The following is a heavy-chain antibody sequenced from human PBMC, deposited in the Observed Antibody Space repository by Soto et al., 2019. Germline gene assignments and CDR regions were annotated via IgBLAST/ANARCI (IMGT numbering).Heavy chain of an antibody. CDR1: GGSFSGYY. Sequence: SETLSLTCAVYGGSFSGYYWSWIRQPPGKGLEWIGEINHSGSTNYNPSLKSRVTISVDTSKNQFSLKLSSVTAADTAVYYCARVLWFGELFRPWGQGTLVTVSS. J-gene: IGHJ5*02. V-gene: IGHV4-34*01. CDR3: ARVLWFGELFRP. D-gene: IGHD3-10*01. CDR2: INHSGST.